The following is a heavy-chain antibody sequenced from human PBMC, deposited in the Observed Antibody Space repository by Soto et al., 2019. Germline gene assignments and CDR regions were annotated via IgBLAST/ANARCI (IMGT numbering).Heavy chain of an antibody. V-gene: IGHV2-26*01. J-gene: IGHJ6*02. CDR3: ARTIAAAGYYYGMDV. CDR1: GFSLSNARMG. CDR2: IFSNDEK. D-gene: IGHD6-13*01. Sequence: QVTLKESGPVLVKPTETLTLTCTVSGFSLSNARMGVSWIRQPPGKALEWLAHIFSNDEKSYSTSLKSRLTITQDTSKSQVGLTMTNMDPVDTATYYCARTIAAAGYYYGMDVWGQGTTVTVSS.